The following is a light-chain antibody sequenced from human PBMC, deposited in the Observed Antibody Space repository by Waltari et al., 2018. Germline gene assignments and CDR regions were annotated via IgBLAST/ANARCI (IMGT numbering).Light chain of an antibody. V-gene: IGKV1-27*01. CDR2: AAS. CDR1: QGISNF. Sequence: DIQTTQSPSSLSASAGDRVTITCRASQGISNFLAWYQQKPGKVPKLLIYAASTLQSGVPSRFSGSGSGTDFTLTISSLQPEDVATYYCQKYDSAPRTFGQGTKVEIK. J-gene: IGKJ1*01. CDR3: QKYDSAPRT.